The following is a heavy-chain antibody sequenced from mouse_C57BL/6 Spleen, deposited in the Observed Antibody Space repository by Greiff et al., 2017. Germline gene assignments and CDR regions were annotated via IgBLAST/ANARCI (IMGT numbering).Heavy chain of an antibody. V-gene: IGHV1-62-2*01. Sequence: QVQLQQSGAELVKPGASVKLSCKASGYTFTEYTIHWVKQRSGQGLEWIGWFYPGSGSIKYNEKFKDKATLTADKSSSTVYMELSRLTSEDSAVYFCARHEDHYYGREDYDAMDYWGQGTSVTVSS. CDR2: FYPGSGSI. CDR3: ARHEDHYYGREDYDAMDY. CDR1: GYTFTEYT. J-gene: IGHJ4*01. D-gene: IGHD1-1*01.